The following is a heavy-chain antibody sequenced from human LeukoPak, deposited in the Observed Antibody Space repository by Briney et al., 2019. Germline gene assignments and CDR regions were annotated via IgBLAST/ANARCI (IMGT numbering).Heavy chain of an antibody. CDR3: ARGRGSGHKENWFDP. Sequence: ASVKVSSKISGYTFTIYDIYWVRQAPGQGLEWMGWMNPNSGNTGYKQKFQGRVTMTRNTSISTAYMELSSLRSEDTAVYYCARGRGSGHKENWFDPWGQGTLVTVSS. V-gene: IGHV1-8*01. CDR2: MNPNSGNT. J-gene: IGHJ5*02. CDR1: GYTFTIYD. D-gene: IGHD6-19*01.